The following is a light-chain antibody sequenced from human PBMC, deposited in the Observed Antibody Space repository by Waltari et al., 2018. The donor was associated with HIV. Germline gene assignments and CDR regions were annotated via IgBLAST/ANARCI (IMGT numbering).Light chain of an antibody. CDR1: QGIRNN. CDR3: LQHNNYPRT. CDR2: GAS. V-gene: IGKV1-17*01. Sequence: DIQMTQSPSSLFASVGDRVTITCRASQGIRNNLGWFQQKPGKAPQRLIFGASSLHPGVPSRFSGSGSGTEFTLTISSLQPEDFATYYCLQHNNYPRTFGRGTKVEIK. J-gene: IGKJ1*01.